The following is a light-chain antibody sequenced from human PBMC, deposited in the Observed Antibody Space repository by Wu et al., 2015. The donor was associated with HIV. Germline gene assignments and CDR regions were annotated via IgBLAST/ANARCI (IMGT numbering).Light chain of an antibody. CDR2: GAS. V-gene: IGKV3-20*01. CDR3: QQYGSSRS. Sequence: EIVLTQSPDTLSLSPGERATLSCRASQSVTSNFLAWYQQKPGQAPRLLIYGASNRATGIPDRFSGSGSGTDFALTISRLEPEDFAVYYCQQYGSSRSFGQGTKLEIK. CDR1: QSVTSNF. J-gene: IGKJ2*03.